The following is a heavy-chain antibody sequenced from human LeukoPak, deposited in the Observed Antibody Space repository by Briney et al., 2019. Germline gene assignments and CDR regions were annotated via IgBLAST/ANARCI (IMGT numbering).Heavy chain of an antibody. V-gene: IGHV3-15*01. J-gene: IGHJ6*03. CDR3: TTHGSGWYLAHFYYYYYMDV. CDR2: IKSKTDGGTT. D-gene: IGHD6-19*01. CDR1: GFTFSNAW. Sequence: GGSLRLSCAASGFTFSNAWMSWVRQAPGKGLEWVGRIKSKTDGGTTDYAAPVKGRFTISRDDSKNTLYLQINSLKTEDTAVYYCTTHGSGWYLAHFYYYYYMDVWGKGTTVTVSS.